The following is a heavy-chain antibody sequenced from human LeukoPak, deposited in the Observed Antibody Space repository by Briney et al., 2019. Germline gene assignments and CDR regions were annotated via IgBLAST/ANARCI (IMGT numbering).Heavy chain of an antibody. Sequence: PGGSLRLSCAASGLTFSGFWMSWARQAQGKGLEWVANINEGGSERNYVDSVKGRFTIDRDNSKNSLYLQMNSLRAEDTAVYYCASGGHLDFWGQGTLVTVSS. J-gene: IGHJ4*02. V-gene: IGHV3-7*01. CDR2: INEGGSER. CDR1: GLTFSGFW. CDR3: ASGGHLDF. D-gene: IGHD3-16*01.